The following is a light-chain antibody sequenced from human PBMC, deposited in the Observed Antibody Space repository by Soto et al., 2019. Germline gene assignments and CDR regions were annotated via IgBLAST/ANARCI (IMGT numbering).Light chain of an antibody. J-gene: IGLJ1*01. V-gene: IGLV2-8*01. CDR1: SSDVGAYNY. CDR2: EVS. CDR3: CSYAGTKRV. Sequence: QSVLTQPHSASGSPGQSVTISCTGTSSDVGAYNYVSWYQQHPGKAPKLIIYEVSQRPSGVPDRFSGSRSGNTASLTVSGLQAEDEADYYCCSYAGTKRVFGTGTKVTVL.